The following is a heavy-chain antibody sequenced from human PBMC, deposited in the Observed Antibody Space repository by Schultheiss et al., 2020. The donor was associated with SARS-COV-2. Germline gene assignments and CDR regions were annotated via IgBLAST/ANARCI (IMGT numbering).Heavy chain of an antibody. CDR3: ARDLVGTSSTIQFDY. V-gene: IGHV3-21*01. Sequence: GGSLRLSCAASGFTFSSYSMNWVRQAPGKGLEWVSSISSSSSYIYYADSVKGRFTISRDNSKNTLYLQMNSLRAEDTAVYYCARDLVGTSSTIQFDYWGQGTLVTVSS. CDR2: ISSSSSYI. D-gene: IGHD2-2*01. J-gene: IGHJ4*02. CDR1: GFTFSSYS.